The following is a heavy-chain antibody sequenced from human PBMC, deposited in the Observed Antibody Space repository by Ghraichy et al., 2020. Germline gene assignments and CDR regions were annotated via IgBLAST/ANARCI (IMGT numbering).Heavy chain of an antibody. D-gene: IGHD4-17*01. V-gene: IGHV3-74*01. CDR2: INSDGSST. J-gene: IGHJ4*02. CDR1: GFTFSSYW. Sequence: GVLNISCAASGFTFSSYWMHWVRQAPGKGVGWVSRINSDGSSTSYADSVKGRFTISRDNAKNTLYLQMNSLRAEDTAVYYCARPGDYRFDYWGQGTLVTVSS. CDR3: ARPGDYRFDY.